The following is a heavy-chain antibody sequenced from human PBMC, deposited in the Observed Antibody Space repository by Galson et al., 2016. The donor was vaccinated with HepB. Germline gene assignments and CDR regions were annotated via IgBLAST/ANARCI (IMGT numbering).Heavy chain of an antibody. CDR2: IYYSGST. CDR1: GVSISSGGYY. V-gene: IGHV4-31*03. Sequence: TLSLTCTVSGVSISSGGYYWSWIRQHPGKGLEWIGYIYYSGSTFYNPSLKSRVTISVDTSKNQFSLKLNSVTAADTAVYYCARVTKGGSGNNFDYCGQGTLVTVSS. J-gene: IGHJ4*02. D-gene: IGHD3-3*01. CDR3: ARVTKGGSGNNFDY.